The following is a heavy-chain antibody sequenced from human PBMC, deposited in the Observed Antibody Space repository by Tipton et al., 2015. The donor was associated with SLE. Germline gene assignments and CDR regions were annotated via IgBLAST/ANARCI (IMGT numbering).Heavy chain of an antibody. D-gene: IGHD4-11*01. J-gene: IGHJ3*02. V-gene: IGHV3-7*04. CDR2: IREDGSDK. CDR3: ARETTSGAFDI. Sequence: ASIREDGSDKNYVDSVKGRLTVSRDNAKNALYLQMSSLTAEDTAMYFCARETTSGAFDIWGQGTLVTVSS.